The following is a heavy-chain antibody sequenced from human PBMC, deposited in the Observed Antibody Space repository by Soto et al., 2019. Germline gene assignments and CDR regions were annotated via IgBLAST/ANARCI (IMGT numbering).Heavy chain of an antibody. D-gene: IGHD3-10*01. V-gene: IGHV3-48*03. J-gene: IGHJ6*02. CDR3: ARDWFGELLNTYYGMDV. CDR1: GFTFSSYE. CDR2: ISSSGSTI. Sequence: PGGSLRLSCAASGFTFSSYEMNWVRQAPGKGLEWVSYISSSGSTIYYADSVKGRFTISRDNAKNSLYLQMNSLRAEDTAVYYCARDWFGELLNTYYGMDVWGQGTTVTVSS.